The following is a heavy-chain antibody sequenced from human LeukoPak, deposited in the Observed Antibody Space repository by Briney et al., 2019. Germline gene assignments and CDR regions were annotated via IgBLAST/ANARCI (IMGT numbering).Heavy chain of an antibody. CDR2: INWNGGST. CDR1: GFTFDDYG. CDR3: ATHGPSRSYLLY. J-gene: IGHJ4*02. V-gene: IGHV3-20*01. D-gene: IGHD1-26*01. Sequence: GGSLRLSCAASGFTFDDYGMSWVRQAPGKGLEWVSGINWNGGSTGYADSVKGRFTISRDNAKNSLYLQMNSLRAEDTALYHCATHGPSRSYLLYWGQGTLVTVSS.